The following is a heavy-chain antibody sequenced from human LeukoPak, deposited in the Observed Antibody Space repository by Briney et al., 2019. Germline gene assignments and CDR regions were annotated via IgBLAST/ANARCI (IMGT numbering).Heavy chain of an antibody. CDR1: GFTPTIYW. CDR3: ARGAMRGGDLDY. V-gene: IGHV3-7*03. D-gene: IGHD2-2*01. CDR2: TMPDGRKE. Sequence: GGSLRLSCAASGFTPTIYWMTWVRQAPGEGLGWVAKTMPDGRKEYYVDSVKGRFTISRDNAKNALYLQMNSLRAEDTAVYYCARGAMRGGDLDYWGQGTLVTVSS. J-gene: IGHJ4*02.